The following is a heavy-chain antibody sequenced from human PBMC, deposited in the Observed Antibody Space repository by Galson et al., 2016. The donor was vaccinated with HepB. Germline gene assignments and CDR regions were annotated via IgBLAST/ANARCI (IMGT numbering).Heavy chain of an antibody. Sequence: PALVKPTQTLTLTCTFSGFSLSTHGMRVSWIRQPPGKALEWLARIDWDDDKFYSTSLKSRLTISRDTSKNQVVLTMIDVGPVDTATYYCARGVNYGGNSGWGVVDSWGQGTLVTVSS. D-gene: IGHD4-23*01. CDR3: ARGVNYGGNSGWGVVDS. J-gene: IGHJ4*02. CDR1: GFSLSTHGMR. V-gene: IGHV2-70*04. CDR2: IDWDDDK.